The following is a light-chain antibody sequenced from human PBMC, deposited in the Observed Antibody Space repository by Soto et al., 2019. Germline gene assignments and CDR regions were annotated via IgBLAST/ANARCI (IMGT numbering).Light chain of an antibody. CDR1: QSVLYSSNNKNY. V-gene: IGKV4-1*01. CDR3: QQYDSTTTWT. Sequence: ELTRSPDFLAVSLEDSATINCKSSQSVLYSSNNKNYLAWYQQKPGQPPKLLIYWASTRESGVPDRFSGSGSGTDFTLTISSLQAEDVAVYYCQQYDSTTTWTFGQGTKV. CDR2: WAS. J-gene: IGKJ1*01.